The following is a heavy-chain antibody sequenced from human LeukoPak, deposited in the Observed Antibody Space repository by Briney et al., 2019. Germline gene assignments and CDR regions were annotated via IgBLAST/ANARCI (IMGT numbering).Heavy chain of an antibody. J-gene: IGHJ6*03. CDR3: ARLPNVYYYYYMDV. V-gene: IGHV4-39*01. CDR2: IYYSGST. Sequence: SETLSLTCSVSGGCISNSSYYWGWIRQPPGNGLEWIGSIYYSGSTYYNPSLKSRVTISVDTSKNQFSLKLSSVTAADTAVYYCARLPNVYYYYYMDVWGKGTTVTVSS. CDR1: GGCISNSSYY.